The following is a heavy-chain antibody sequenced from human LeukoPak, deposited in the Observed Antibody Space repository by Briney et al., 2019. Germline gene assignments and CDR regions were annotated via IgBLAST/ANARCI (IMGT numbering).Heavy chain of an antibody. CDR2: ISSSSSYI. CDR3: ARSFTIVGVVIKTLPGDV. J-gene: IGHJ6*04. D-gene: IGHD3-3*01. Sequence: GGSLRLSCAASGFTFSSYSMNWVRQAPGKGLEWVSCISSSSSYIYYADSVKGRFTISRDNAKNSLYLQMNSLRAEDTAVYYCARSFTIVGVVIKTLPGDVWGKGTTVTVSS. V-gene: IGHV3-21*01. CDR1: GFTFSSYS.